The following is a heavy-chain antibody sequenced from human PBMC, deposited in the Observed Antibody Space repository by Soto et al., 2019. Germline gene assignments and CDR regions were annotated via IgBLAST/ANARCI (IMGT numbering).Heavy chain of an antibody. CDR2: ISAYNGNT. V-gene: IGHV1-18*01. CDR1: GYTFTSYG. J-gene: IGHJ3*02. D-gene: IGHD3-22*01. Sequence: ASVKVSCKASGYTFTSYGISWVRQAPGQGLERMGWISAYNGNTNYAQKLQGRVTMTTDTSTSTAYMELRSLRSDDTAVYYCARDESITMIVVVNDAFDIWGQGTMVTVSS. CDR3: ARDESITMIVVVNDAFDI.